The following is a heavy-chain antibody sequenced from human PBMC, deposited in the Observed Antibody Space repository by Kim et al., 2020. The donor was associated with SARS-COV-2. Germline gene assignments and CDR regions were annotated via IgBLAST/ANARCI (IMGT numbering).Heavy chain of an antibody. V-gene: IGHV4-39*01. Sequence: SETLSLTCTVSGGPISSSNYYWGWIRQPPGKGLEWIGSIYYSGSTYYNPSLKSRVTISVDTSKNQFSLRLSSVTAVDTAVYYCASLIRGVPADSWGQGTLVTVSS. CDR1: GGPISSSNYY. J-gene: IGHJ4*02. CDR2: IYYSGST. CDR3: ASLIRGVPADS. D-gene: IGHD3-10*01.